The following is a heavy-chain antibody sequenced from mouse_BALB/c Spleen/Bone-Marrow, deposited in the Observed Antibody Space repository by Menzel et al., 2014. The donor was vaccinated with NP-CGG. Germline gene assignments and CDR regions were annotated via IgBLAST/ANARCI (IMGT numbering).Heavy chain of an antibody. CDR2: IHPSDSET. V-gene: IGHV1-61*01. CDR1: GYSFTSYW. Sequence: QVQLQQSGVELVRPGASVKLSCKASGYSFTSYWMNWVKQRPGQGLEWIGMIHPSDSETRLNQKFKDKATLTVDKSSSTAYMQLSSPTSEDSAVYYCARTRDYYDYDGSYFDYWGQGTTLTASS. J-gene: IGHJ2*01. CDR3: ARTRDYYDYDGSYFDY. D-gene: IGHD2-4*01.